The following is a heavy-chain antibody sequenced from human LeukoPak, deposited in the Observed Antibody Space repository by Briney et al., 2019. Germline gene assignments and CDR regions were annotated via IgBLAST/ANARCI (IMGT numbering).Heavy chain of an antibody. CDR1: GFTFTTYW. CDR3: AKGPRALEHSTHFFDY. V-gene: IGHV3-23*01. CDR2: ISGSGGST. Sequence: GESLRLSCAASGFTFTTYWMSWVRQAPGKGLEWVSTISGSGGSTYYADSVKGRFTISRDNSKNTLYLQMNSLRVGDTAVYYCAKGPRALEHSTHFFDYWGQGTLVTVSS. J-gene: IGHJ4*02. D-gene: IGHD1/OR15-1a*01.